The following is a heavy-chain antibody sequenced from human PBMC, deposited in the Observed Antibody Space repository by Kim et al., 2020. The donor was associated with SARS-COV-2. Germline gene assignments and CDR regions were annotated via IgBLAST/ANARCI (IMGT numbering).Heavy chain of an antibody. J-gene: IGHJ1*01. CDR2: ISAYNGNT. D-gene: IGHD2-2*01. CDR3: ARVHRDLGYCSSTSCPWPLEYVQH. CDR1: GYTFTSYG. V-gene: IGHV1-18*01. Sequence: ASVKVSCKASGYTFTSYGISWVRLAPGQGLEWMGWISAYNGNTNYAQKLQGRVTMTTDTSTSTAYMELRSLRSDDTAVYYCARVHRDLGYCSSTSCPWPLEYVQHWGQGTLVTVSS.